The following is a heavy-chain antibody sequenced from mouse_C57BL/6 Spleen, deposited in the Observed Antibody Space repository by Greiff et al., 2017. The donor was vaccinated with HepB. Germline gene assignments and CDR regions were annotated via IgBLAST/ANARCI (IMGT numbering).Heavy chain of an antibody. J-gene: IGHJ2*01. CDR3: TRVEDYGSSYGY. D-gene: IGHD1-1*01. Sequence: VQLQQSGAELVRPGASVTLSCKASGYTFTDYEMHWVKQTPVHGLEWIGAIDPETGGTAYNQKFKGKAILTADKSSSTAYMELRSLTSEDSAVYYCTRVEDYGSSYGYWGQGTTLTVSS. CDR2: IDPETGGT. CDR1: GYTFTDYE. V-gene: IGHV1-15*01.